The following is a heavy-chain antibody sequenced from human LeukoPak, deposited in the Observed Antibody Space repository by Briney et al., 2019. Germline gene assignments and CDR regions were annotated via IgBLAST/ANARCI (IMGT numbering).Heavy chain of an antibody. V-gene: IGHV4-34*01. CDR3: ARGPDIVVVPDGFDY. D-gene: IGHD2-2*01. CDR2: INHSGST. Sequence: SETLSLTCAVYGGSFSGYYWSWIRQPPGKGLEWIGEINHSGSTNYNPSLKSRVTISVDTSKNQFSLKLSSVTAADTAVYYCARGPDIVVVPDGFDYWGQGTLVTVSS. CDR1: GGSFSGYY. J-gene: IGHJ4*02.